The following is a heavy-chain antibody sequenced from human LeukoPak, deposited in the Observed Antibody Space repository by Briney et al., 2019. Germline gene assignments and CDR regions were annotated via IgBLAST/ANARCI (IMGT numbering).Heavy chain of an antibody. D-gene: IGHD5/OR15-5a*01. CDR3: ASSTTATFQH. V-gene: IGHV4-59*01. CDR1: GGSISSYY. J-gene: IGHJ1*01. CDR2: IYYSGST. Sequence: PSETLSLTCTVSGGSISSYYWSWIRQPPGKGLEWIGYIYYSGSTNYNPSLRSRVTISVDTSKNQFSLKLSSVTAADTAVYYCASSTTATFQHWGQGTLVTVSS.